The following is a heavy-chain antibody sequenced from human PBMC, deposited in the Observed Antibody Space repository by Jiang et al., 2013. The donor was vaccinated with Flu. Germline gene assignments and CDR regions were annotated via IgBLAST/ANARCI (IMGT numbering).Heavy chain of an antibody. CDR3: AKGDYYYGSGDSTGLDY. D-gene: IGHD3-10*01. J-gene: IGHJ4*02. Sequence: VQLVESGGGLVQPGRSLRLSCAASGFTFDDYAMHWVRQAPGKGLEWVSGISWNSGSIGYADSVKGRFTISRDNAKNSLYLQMNSLRAEDTALYYCAKGDYYYGSGDSTGLDYWGQGTLVTVSS. CDR2: ISWNSGSI. CDR1: GFTFDDYA. V-gene: IGHV3-9*01.